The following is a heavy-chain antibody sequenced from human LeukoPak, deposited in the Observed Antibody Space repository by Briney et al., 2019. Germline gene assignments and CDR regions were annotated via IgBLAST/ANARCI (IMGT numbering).Heavy chain of an antibody. D-gene: IGHD5-12*01. Sequence: SETLSLTCAVYGGSFSGYYWSWIRQPPGKGLEWIGEINHSGSTNYNPSLKSRVTISVDTSKNQFSLKLSSVTAADTAVYYCARRRGWLRFDYWGQGTLVTVSS. V-gene: IGHV4-34*01. CDR2: INHSGST. CDR1: GGSFSGYY. J-gene: IGHJ4*02. CDR3: ARRRGWLRFDY.